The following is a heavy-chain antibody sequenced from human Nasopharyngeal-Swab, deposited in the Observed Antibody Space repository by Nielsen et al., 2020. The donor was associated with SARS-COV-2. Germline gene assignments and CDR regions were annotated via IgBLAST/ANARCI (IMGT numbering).Heavy chain of an antibody. J-gene: IGHJ4*02. V-gene: IGHV6-1*01. D-gene: IGHD3-9*01. CDR2: TYYGSKWYN. Sequence: SETLSLTCAISGDSFSSNNVGWNWIRQPPSRGLEWLGRTYYGSKWYNHYAPSVKSRVTIKPDTSKNQFSLQMDSVTPEDSAVYYCARGFLQTGFDYWGQGTLVTVSS. CDR1: GDSFSSNNVG. CDR3: ARGFLQTGFDY.